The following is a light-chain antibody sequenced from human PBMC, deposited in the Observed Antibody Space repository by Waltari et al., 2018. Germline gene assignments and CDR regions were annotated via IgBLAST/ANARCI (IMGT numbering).Light chain of an antibody. J-gene: IGLJ3*02. V-gene: IGLV2-14*03. CDR2: DVS. Sequence: QSALTQPASVSGSPGQSLTISCTGTSSDVGGSNYVSWYQQHPGKAPKLMIYDVSNRPSGVSNRFSGSKSGNTASLTISGLQAEDEADYYCSSHTSSSTRVVFGGGTKLTVL. CDR1: SSDVGGSNY. CDR3: SSHTSSSTRVV.